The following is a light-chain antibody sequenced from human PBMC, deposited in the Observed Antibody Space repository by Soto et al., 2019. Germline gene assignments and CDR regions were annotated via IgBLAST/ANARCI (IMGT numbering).Light chain of an antibody. J-gene: IGLJ1*01. CDR2: LNT. CDR1: SSNIGTGYH. V-gene: IGLV1-40*03. CDR3: QSFDSSLRGYV. Sequence: QALVTQPPSVSGAPGQRVTISCTGSSSNIGTGYHVHWYQQLPGTAPKLLIYLNTNRPSGVPDRFSGSKSGASASLAITGLQPEDEADYYCQSFDSSLRGYVFGTGTKVTVL.